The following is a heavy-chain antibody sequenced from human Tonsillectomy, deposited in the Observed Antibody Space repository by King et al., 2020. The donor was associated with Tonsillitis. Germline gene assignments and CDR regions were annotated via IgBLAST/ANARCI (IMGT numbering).Heavy chain of an antibody. Sequence: VQLVESGGGLEQPGRSLRLSCTASGFIFDDYAMHWVRQAPGKGLEWVSGVSWNNGSLGYADSVEGRFSISRDNSTNSLYLQMNSLRPDDTALYFFAKGKGSSGWSDDAFDIWGQGTMVTVSS. J-gene: IGHJ3*02. V-gene: IGHV3-9*01. CDR1: GFIFDDYA. CDR2: VSWNNGSL. CDR3: AKGKGSSGWSDDAFDI. D-gene: IGHD6-19*01.